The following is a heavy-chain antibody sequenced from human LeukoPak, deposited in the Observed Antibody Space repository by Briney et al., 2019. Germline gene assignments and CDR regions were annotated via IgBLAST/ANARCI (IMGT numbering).Heavy chain of an antibody. J-gene: IGHJ6*03. CDR3: ARESLRQQWLVRREEYYYMDV. Sequence: SETLSLTCAVSGDSISSGGYSWSWVRQPPGKGLEWIGYIYSSGRSYYDPSLQSRVTISVDTSKNEFSLKLRSVTAADTAVYYCARESLRQQWLVRREEYYYMDVWGKGTTVTISS. D-gene: IGHD6-19*01. V-gene: IGHV4-30-4*07. CDR1: GDSISSGGYS. CDR2: IYSSGRS.